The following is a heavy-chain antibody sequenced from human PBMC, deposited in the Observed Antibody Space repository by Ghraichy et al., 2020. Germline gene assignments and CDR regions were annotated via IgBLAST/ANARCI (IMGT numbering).Heavy chain of an antibody. J-gene: IGHJ4*02. CDR3: VRGYYYDTSVLKYYFDS. D-gene: IGHD3-22*01. Sequence: GGSLRLSCAASGFIFSDSYMSWIRQAPGKGLEWIAYIRSSGATIYYRDSVKGRFTISRDNPKDLLYLHMNSLRADDTAVYYCVRGYYYDTSVLKYYFDSWGQGNLVPVSS. CDR1: GFIFSDSY. CDR2: IRSSGATI. V-gene: IGHV3-11*01.